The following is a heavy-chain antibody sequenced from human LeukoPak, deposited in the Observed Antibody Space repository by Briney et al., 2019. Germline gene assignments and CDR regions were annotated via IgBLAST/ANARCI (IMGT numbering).Heavy chain of an antibody. Sequence: ASVKVSCKASGYTFTSYDINWVRQATGQELEWMGWMNPNSGNTGYAQKFQGRVTMTRNTSISTAYMELSSLRSEDTAVYYCARGRVQWLIYYYYYIDVWGKGTTVTVSS. V-gene: IGHV1-8*01. J-gene: IGHJ6*03. D-gene: IGHD6-19*01. CDR2: MNPNSGNT. CDR1: GYTFTSYD. CDR3: ARGRVQWLIYYYYYIDV.